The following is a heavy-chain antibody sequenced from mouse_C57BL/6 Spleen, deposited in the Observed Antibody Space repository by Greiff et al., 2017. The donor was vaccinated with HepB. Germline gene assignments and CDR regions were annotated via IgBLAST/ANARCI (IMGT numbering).Heavy chain of an antibody. D-gene: IGHD2-1*01. J-gene: IGHJ2*01. CDR3: ARGIYYGNYDY. V-gene: IGHV1-82*01. Sequence: QVQLKQSGPELVKPGASVKISCKASGYAFSSSWMNWVKQRPGKGLEWIGRIYPGDGDTNYNGKFKGKATLTADKSSSTAYMQLSSLTSEDSAVYFCARGIYYGNYDYWGQGTTLTVSS. CDR2: IYPGDGDT. CDR1: GYAFSSSW.